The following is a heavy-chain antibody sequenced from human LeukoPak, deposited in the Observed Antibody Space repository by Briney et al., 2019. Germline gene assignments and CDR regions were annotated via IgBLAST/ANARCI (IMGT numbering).Heavy chain of an antibody. CDR1: GGSISSYY. J-gene: IGHJ5*02. V-gene: IGHV4-4*07. D-gene: IGHD3-16*02. Sequence: SETLSLTCTVSGGSISSYYWSWIRQPAGKGLEWIGRIYTSGSTNYNPSLKSRVTMSVDTSKNQFSLKLSSVTAADTAVYYCARLYDYVWGSYRHNWFDPWGQGTLVTASS. CDR2: IYTSGST. CDR3: ARLYDYVWGSYRHNWFDP.